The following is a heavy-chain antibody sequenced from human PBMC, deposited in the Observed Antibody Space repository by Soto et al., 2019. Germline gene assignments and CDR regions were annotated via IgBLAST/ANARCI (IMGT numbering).Heavy chain of an antibody. CDR2: IFPNVGTA. D-gene: IGHD3-22*01. CDR3: ARARYSSRWGTFDS. CDR1: GGSFSTNE. J-gene: IGHJ4*02. Sequence: QVHLEQSGAEVKKPGTSVKVSCKAFGGSFSTNEIDWVRQAPGQGLEWMGRIFPNVGTADYAQKFQGRLTIIAYESTSTVFMELSRLSSADTAVYFCARARYSSRWGTFDSWGQGTQVAVSS. V-gene: IGHV1-69*01.